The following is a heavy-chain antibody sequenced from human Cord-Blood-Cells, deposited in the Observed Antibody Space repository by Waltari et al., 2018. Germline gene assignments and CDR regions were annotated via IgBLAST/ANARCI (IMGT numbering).Heavy chain of an antibody. V-gene: IGHV3-53*02. Sequence: EVQLVETGGGLLQPGGSLRHYCAPSGFTVSPHHMTCVRPAPGKGLEWVSVIYSGGSTYYADSVKGRFTISRDNSKNTLYLQMNSLRAEDTAVYYCARDRGEAYGMDVWGQGTTVTVSS. CDR1: GFTVSPHH. J-gene: IGHJ6*02. D-gene: IGHD7-27*01. CDR3: ARDRGEAYGMDV. CDR2: IYSGGST.